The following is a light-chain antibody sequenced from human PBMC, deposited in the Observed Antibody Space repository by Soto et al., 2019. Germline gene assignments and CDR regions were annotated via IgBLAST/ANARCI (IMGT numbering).Light chain of an antibody. CDR2: EVD. J-gene: IGLJ3*02. CDR3: AAHAGGNTWL. Sequence: QSVLTQPPSASGSPGQSLTISCKGSNSDVGAYKYVSWYQQRPGTAPKMIIFEVDKRPSGVPNRFSGSKSGDTASLTVSGLQTEDDGLYFCAAHAGGNTWLFGGGTQLTVL. CDR1: NSDVGAYKY. V-gene: IGLV2-8*01.